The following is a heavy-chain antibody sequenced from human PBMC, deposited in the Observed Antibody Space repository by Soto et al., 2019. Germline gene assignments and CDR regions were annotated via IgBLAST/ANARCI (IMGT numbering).Heavy chain of an antibody. V-gene: IGHV1-18*04. CDR2: VTPYKADT. CDR1: GYTLTNYG. D-gene: IGHD5-12*01. Sequence: QAQLVQSGAEVKKSGASVRVSCKASGYTLTNYGVTWVRQAPGQGLEWLGRVTPYKADTNSAQNLQGRVTMATDTSTNTAYLELRSLRSDDTAVYFCATDGPSNSGNLYAFDIGGQGTMVTVSA. CDR3: ATDGPSNSGNLYAFDI. J-gene: IGHJ3*02.